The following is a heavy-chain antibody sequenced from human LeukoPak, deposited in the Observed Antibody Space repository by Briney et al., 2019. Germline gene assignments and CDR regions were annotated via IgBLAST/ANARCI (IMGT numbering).Heavy chain of an antibody. Sequence: GGSLRLSCAASGFTFSSYSMNWVRQAPGKGLEWVSYISSSSSTIYYADSVKGRFTISRDNAKNSLYLLMNNLRAEDTAIYYCASRPPSETYYAVFDYWGQGTLVTVSS. D-gene: IGHD3-3*01. CDR1: GFTFSSYS. CDR2: ISSSSSTI. V-gene: IGHV3-48*04. CDR3: ASRPPSETYYAVFDY. J-gene: IGHJ4*02.